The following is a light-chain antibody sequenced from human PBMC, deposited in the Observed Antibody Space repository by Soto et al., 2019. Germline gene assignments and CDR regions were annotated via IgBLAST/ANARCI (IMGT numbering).Light chain of an antibody. CDR1: NSNIGTNH. V-gene: IGLV1-44*01. CDR3: QAYDYSLTAFV. J-gene: IGLJ3*02. CDR2: GNN. Sequence: QAVVTQPPSASGTPGQRVAISCSGGNSNIGTNHVNWYQQLPGTAPKLLIYGNNQRPSGVPERFSGSKSGTSASLAITGLQAEDEADYYCQAYDYSLTAFVFGGGTKLTVL.